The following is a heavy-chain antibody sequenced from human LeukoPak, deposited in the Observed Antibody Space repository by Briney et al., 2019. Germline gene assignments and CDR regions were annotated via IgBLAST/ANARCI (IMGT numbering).Heavy chain of an antibody. CDR1: GGSFGGYY. V-gene: IGHV4-34*01. CDR2: INHSGST. J-gene: IGHJ4*02. Sequence: SETLSLTCAVYGGSFGGYYWSWIRQPPGKGLEWIGEINHSGSTNYNPSLKSRVTISVDTSKNQFSLKLSSVTAADTAVYYCAKDIQQWLGGGYFDYWGQGTLVTVSS. CDR3: AKDIQQWLGGGYFDY. D-gene: IGHD6-19*01.